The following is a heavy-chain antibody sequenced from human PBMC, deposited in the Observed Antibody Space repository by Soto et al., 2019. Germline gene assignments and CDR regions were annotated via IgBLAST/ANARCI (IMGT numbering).Heavy chain of an antibody. D-gene: IGHD3-10*01. CDR3: AREDYGSGSFEY. V-gene: IGHV3-33*01. J-gene: IGHJ4*02. Sequence: QVQLVESGGGVVQPGRSLRLSCAASGFTFSSYGMHWVRQAPGKGLEWVAVIWYDGSNKYYADSVKGRFTISRDNSKNTLYLQMNSLRAEDTAVYYCAREDYGSGSFEYWGQGTLVTVSS. CDR1: GFTFSSYG. CDR2: IWYDGSNK.